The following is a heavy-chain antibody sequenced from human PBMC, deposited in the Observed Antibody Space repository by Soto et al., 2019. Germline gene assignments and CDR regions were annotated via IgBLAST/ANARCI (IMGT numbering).Heavy chain of an antibody. V-gene: IGHV3-7*01. J-gene: IGHJ4*02. CDR1: GFTFSSYW. CDR2: IKQDGSEK. Sequence: EVQLVESGGGLVQPGGSLRLSCAASGFTFSSYWMSWFRQAPGKGLEWVANIKQDGSEKYYVDSVKGRFTISRDNAKNSLYLQMNSLRAEDTAVYYCARDRRYFDWLLSPYYFDYWGQGTLVTVSS. D-gene: IGHD3-9*01. CDR3: ARDRRYFDWLLSPYYFDY.